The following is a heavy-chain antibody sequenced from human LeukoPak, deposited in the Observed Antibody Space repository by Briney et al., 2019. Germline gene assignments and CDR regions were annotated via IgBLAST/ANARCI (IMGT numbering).Heavy chain of an antibody. CDR1: GFTFSSYG. J-gene: IGHJ4*02. CDR3: AKDLWAYYDFWSGYLPAGLDY. V-gene: IGHV3-33*06. D-gene: IGHD3-3*01. CDR2: IWYDGSNK. Sequence: PGRSLRLSCAASGFTFSSYGMHWVRQAPGKGLEWVAVIWYDGSNKYYADSVKGRFTISRDNSKNTLYLQMNSLRAEDTAVYYCAKDLWAYYDFWSGYLPAGLDYWGQGTLVTVSS.